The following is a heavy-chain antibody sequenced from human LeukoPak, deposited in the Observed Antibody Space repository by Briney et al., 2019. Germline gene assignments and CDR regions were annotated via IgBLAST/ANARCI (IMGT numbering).Heavy chain of an antibody. CDR2: MNPNSGNT. CDR1: GYTFTSYG. J-gene: IGHJ4*02. CDR3: ATLGATTNY. V-gene: IGHV1-8*03. Sequence: ASVKVSCKASGYTFTSYGISWVRQAPGQGLEWMGWMNPNSGNTGYAQKFQGRVTITRNTSISTAYMELSSLRSEDTAVYYCATLGATTNYWGQGTLVTVSS. D-gene: IGHD4-17*01.